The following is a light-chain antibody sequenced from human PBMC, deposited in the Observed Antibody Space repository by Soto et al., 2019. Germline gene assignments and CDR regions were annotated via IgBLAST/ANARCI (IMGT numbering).Light chain of an antibody. V-gene: IGKV1-5*01. CDR1: QSISSW. CDR3: QQYRGLT. J-gene: IGKJ4*01. Sequence: DIPMTQSPSTLSASVGDRVTITCRASQSISSWLAWYQQKPGKAPKLLIYDASSLESGVPSRFSGSGSGTEFTLTISSLQPDDFATYYCQQYRGLTFGGGTKVEIK. CDR2: DAS.